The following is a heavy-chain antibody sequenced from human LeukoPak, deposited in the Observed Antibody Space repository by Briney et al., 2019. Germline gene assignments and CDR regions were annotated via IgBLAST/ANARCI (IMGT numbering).Heavy chain of an antibody. D-gene: IGHD6-13*01. CDR3: ARRPASIAEAYFDY. CDR1: GGSISGSSYY. J-gene: IGHJ4*02. CDR2: TYYSGST. V-gene: IGHV4-39*01. Sequence: PSETLSLTCTVSGGSISGSSYYWGWIRQPPGKGLEWIGSTYYSGSTYYNPSLKSRVTISVDTSKNQFSLKLSSVTAADTAVYYCARRPASIAEAYFDYWGQGTLVTVSS.